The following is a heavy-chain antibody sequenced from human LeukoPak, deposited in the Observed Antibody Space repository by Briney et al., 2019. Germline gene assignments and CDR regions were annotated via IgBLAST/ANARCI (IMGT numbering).Heavy chain of an antibody. CDR1: GFTVSSNY. CDR2: IYSDGST. Sequence: GSLRLSCAASGFTVSSNYMSWVRQAPGKGLEWVSVIYSDGSTYYAGSVKGRFTISRDNSKNTLYLQMNSLRAEDTAVYYCARDSHYYDSSGYYGHWGQGTLVTVSS. J-gene: IGHJ4*02. D-gene: IGHD3-22*01. V-gene: IGHV3-53*01. CDR3: ARDSHYYDSSGYYGH.